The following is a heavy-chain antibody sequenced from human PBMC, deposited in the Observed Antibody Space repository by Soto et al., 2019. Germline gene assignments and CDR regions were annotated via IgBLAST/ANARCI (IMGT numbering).Heavy chain of an antibody. Sequence: QVQLQESGPGLVKPSQTLSLTCTVSGGSISSGGYYWSWIRRQPGKGLEWIGYIYYSGSTYYNPSLKSRATISVDTSKNQFSLKLSSVTAADTAVYYCARDWAADGDAFDIWGQGTMVTVSS. CDR3: ARDWAADGDAFDI. CDR2: IYYSGST. V-gene: IGHV4-31*03. D-gene: IGHD6-13*01. J-gene: IGHJ3*02. CDR1: GGSISSGGYY.